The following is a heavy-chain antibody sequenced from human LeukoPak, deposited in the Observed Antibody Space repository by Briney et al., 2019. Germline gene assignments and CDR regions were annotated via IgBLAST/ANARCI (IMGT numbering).Heavy chain of an antibody. V-gene: IGHV3-72*01. D-gene: IGHD4-23*01. CDR1: GFSLSDHY. CDR2: STNKLNSYTT. J-gene: IGHJ4*02. CDR3: ARGDYGGDYFDY. Sequence: GGSLRLSCAASGFSLSDHYMDWVRQAPGKGLEWVGRSTNKLNSYTTQYAASVKGRFSISRDDSKNSLYLQMNSLKSEDTAVYYCARGDYGGDYFDYWGQGTLVTVSS.